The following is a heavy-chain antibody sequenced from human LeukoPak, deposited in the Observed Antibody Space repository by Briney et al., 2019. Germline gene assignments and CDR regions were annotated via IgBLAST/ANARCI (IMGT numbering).Heavy chain of an antibody. Sequence: PSETLSLTCTVSGGSISSYYWSWIRQPPGKGLEWIGYIYTSESTNYNPSLKSRVTISVDTSKNQFSLQLNSVTPEDTAVYYCARPKSGYSSGSDPFDYWGQGTLVTVSS. CDR2: IYTSEST. CDR1: GGSISSYY. D-gene: IGHD6-19*01. CDR3: ARPKSGYSSGSDPFDY. J-gene: IGHJ4*02. V-gene: IGHV4-4*09.